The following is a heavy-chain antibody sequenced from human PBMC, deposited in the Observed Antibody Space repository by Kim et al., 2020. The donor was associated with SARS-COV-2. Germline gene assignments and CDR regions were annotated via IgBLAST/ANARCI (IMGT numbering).Heavy chain of an antibody. CDR2: IKQDGSEK. Sequence: GGSLRLSCAASGFTFSSYWMSWVRQAPGKGLEWVASIKQDGSEKYYVDSVKGRFTISRDNAKNSLYLQMNSLRAEDTAVYYCARDDVYLAVGATDYYYYYGMDVWGQGTTVTVSS. CDR3: ARDDVYLAVGATDYYYYYGMDV. D-gene: IGHD1-26*01. V-gene: IGHV3-7*01. J-gene: IGHJ6*02. CDR1: GFTFSSYW.